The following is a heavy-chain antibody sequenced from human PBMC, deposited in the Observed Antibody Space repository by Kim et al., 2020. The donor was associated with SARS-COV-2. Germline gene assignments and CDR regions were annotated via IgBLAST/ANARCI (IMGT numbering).Heavy chain of an antibody. V-gene: IGHV5-51*01. D-gene: IGHD6-19*01. CDR1: GYSFTSYW. CDR2: IYPGDSDT. CDR3: ASLPFERLSVAPNLFDP. J-gene: IGHJ5*02. Sequence: GESLKISCKGSGYSFTSYWIGWVRQMPGKGLEWMGIIYPGDSDTRYSPSFQGQVTISADKSISTAYLQWSSLKASDTAMYYCASLPFERLSVAPNLFDPWGQGTLVTVSS.